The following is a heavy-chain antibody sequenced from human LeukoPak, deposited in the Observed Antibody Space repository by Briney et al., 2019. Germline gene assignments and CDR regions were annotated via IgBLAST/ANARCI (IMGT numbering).Heavy chain of an antibody. J-gene: IGHJ4*02. CDR1: GGSISSYY. Sequence: SVNLSLTCTGSGGSISSYYWSWIRQPPGKGLEWIGYIYYTGNTNYKPSLKSRVTISVDTSKNQFSLKLTSVTAADTAVYYCARETHSYSPGSFDYWGQGTLVTVSS. CDR2: IYYTGNT. V-gene: IGHV4-59*01. D-gene: IGHD3-10*01. CDR3: ARETHSYSPGSFDY.